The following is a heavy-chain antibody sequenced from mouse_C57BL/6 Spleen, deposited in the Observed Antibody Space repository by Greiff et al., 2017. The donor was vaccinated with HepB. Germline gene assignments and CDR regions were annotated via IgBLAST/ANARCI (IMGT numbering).Heavy chain of an antibody. CDR1: GYTFTDYE. CDR3: TKIWTGTDYFDY. CDR2: IDPETGGT. Sequence: QVQLQQSGAELVRPGASVTLSCKASGYTFTDYEMHWVKQTPVHGLEWIGAIDPETGGTAYNQKFKGKAILTADKSSSTAYMELRSLTSEDSAVYYCTKIWTGTDYFDYWGQGTTLTVSS. J-gene: IGHJ2*01. D-gene: IGHD4-1*01. V-gene: IGHV1-15*01.